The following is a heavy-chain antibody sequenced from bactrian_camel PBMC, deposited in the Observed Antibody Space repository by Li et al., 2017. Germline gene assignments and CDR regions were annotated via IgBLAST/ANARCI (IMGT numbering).Heavy chain of an antibody. CDR1: GFTFSSFW. Sequence: HVQLVESGGGLVQPGGSLRLSCAASGFTFSSFWKYWVRQAPGKGLEWVSSVNSAGSTFYADSVKGRFTISRDNAKNTLYLQMDSLTTEDTAAYYCAADYWPWSGSWLFGEPERLFGSWGQGTQVTVS. CDR2: VNSAGST. V-gene: IGHV3S6*01. J-gene: IGHJ6*01. CDR3: AADYWPWSGSWLFGEPERLFGS. D-gene: IGHD1*01.